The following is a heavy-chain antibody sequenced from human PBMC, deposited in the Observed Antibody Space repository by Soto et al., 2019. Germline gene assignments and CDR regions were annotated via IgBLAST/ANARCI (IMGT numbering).Heavy chain of an antibody. CDR1: GGSISSSSYY. Sequence: TSETLSLTCTVSGGSISSSSYYWGWIRQPPGKGLEWIGTIYYSGNTYYNPSLESRVTISVDTSNNQFSLKLSSVTAADTAVYYCARHFSYSTSTIDYWGQGTLVTVSS. CDR3: ARHFSYSTSTIDY. J-gene: IGHJ4*02. CDR2: IYYSGNT. V-gene: IGHV4-39*01. D-gene: IGHD6-13*01.